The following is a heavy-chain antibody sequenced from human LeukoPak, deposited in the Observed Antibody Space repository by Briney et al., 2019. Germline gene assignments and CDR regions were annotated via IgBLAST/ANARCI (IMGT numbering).Heavy chain of an antibody. V-gene: IGHV3-23*01. CDR1: GFTFNSNA. Sequence: GGSLRLSCAASGFTFNSNATSWVRQAPGKGLEWVSSISGSGGSTYYADSVKGRFTISRDNSKNTLSLQMNSLRAEDTAVFYCAKEGRYHFDYWGQGTLVTVSS. CDR2: ISGSGGST. CDR3: AKEGRYHFDY. J-gene: IGHJ4*02. D-gene: IGHD1-26*01.